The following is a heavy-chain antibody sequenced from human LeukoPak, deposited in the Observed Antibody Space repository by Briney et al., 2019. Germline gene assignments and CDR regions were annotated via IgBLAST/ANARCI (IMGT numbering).Heavy chain of an antibody. Sequence: GGSLRLSCAASGFTFDDYAMHWVRQAPGKGLEWVSGISWNSGSIGYADSVKGRFTISRDNAKNSLYLQMNSLRAEDMALYYCAKANLNWGDITDAFDIWGQGTMVTVSS. CDR3: AKANLNWGDITDAFDI. D-gene: IGHD7-27*01. CDR2: ISWNSGSI. CDR1: GFTFDDYA. V-gene: IGHV3-9*03. J-gene: IGHJ3*02.